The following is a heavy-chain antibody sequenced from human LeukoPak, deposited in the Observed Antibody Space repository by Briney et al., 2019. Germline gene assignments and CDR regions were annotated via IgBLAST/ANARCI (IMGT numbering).Heavy chain of an antibody. Sequence: GGSLRLSCAASGFTFSSYGMSWVRQAPEKGLEWVSAINTSGGSTYYADSVKGRFTISRDNSKNTLYLQMNSLRAEDTAVYYCAKTDYGDYFDYWGQGTLVTVSS. V-gene: IGHV3-23*01. J-gene: IGHJ4*02. D-gene: IGHD4-17*01. CDR1: GFTFSSYG. CDR3: AKTDYGDYFDY. CDR2: INTSGGST.